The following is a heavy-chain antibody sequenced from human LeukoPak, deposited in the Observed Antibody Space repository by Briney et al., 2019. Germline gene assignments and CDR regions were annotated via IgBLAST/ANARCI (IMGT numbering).Heavy chain of an antibody. D-gene: IGHD6-13*01. CDR2: VYYSGST. CDR3: ARRSSSWYLTLFDP. Sequence: SETLSLTCTVSGGSISSTSYYWGWIRQPPGKGLEWIGSVYYSGSTYYNPSLKSRVTISVDTSKNQFSLKLSSVTAADTAVYYCARRSSSWYLTLFDPWAREPWSPSPQ. CDR1: GGSISSTSYY. J-gene: IGHJ5*02. V-gene: IGHV4-39*01.